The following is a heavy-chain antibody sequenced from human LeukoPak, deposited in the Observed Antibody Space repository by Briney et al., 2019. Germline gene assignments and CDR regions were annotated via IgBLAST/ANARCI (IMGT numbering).Heavy chain of an antibody. J-gene: IGHJ4*02. CDR2: ISGSGGST. CDR3: TIEGRYYFWIGYHDY. Sequence: GGSLRLSCAASGFTFSSYAMSWVRQAPGKGLEWVSSISGSGGSTYYGDSVKGRFTISRDNSKKTLHLQMNSLRAEDMAVYYCTIEGRYYFWIGYHDYWGQGTLVTVSS. V-gene: IGHV3-23*01. CDR1: GFTFSSYA. D-gene: IGHD3-3*01.